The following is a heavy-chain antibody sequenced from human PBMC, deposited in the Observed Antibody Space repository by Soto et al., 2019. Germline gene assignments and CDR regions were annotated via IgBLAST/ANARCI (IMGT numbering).Heavy chain of an antibody. J-gene: IGHJ6*02. CDR3: ARVWTTYCGGDCYPTLHYYHGMDV. V-gene: IGHV1-69*13. Sequence: GDPVKISSKRSGGTFSSYAISVVGQAPGQGLEWMGGIIHIFGTANYAQKFQGRVTITADESTSTAYMELSSLRSEDTAVYYCARVWTTYCGGDCYPTLHYYHGMDVWGQGTTVTVSS. CDR1: GGTFSSYA. CDR2: IIHIFGTA. D-gene: IGHD2-21*02.